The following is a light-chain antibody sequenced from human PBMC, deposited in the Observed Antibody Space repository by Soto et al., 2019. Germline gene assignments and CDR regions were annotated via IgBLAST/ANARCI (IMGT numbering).Light chain of an antibody. CDR2: DVS. Sequence: QSALTQPASVSGSPGQSITLSCTGTSSDVGGYNYVSWYQHHPGKAPKLMIFDVSNRPSGVSNRFSGSKSGNTASLTISGLQAEDEDDYYCSSYEGNDILVFGGGTKVTVL. CDR1: SSDVGGYNY. CDR3: SSYEGNDILV. J-gene: IGLJ2*01. V-gene: IGLV2-14*03.